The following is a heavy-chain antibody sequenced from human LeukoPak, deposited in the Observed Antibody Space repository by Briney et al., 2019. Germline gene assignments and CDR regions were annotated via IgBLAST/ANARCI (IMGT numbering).Heavy chain of an antibody. V-gene: IGHV3-21*01. CDR3: ARDVSSGWYQPFDY. CDR1: GFTFSSYS. Sequence: AGGSLRLSCAASGFTFSSYSMNWVRQAPGKGLEWVSSISSSSSYIYYADSVKGRFTISRDNAKNSLYLQMNSLRAEDTAVYYCARDVSSGWYQPFDYWGQGTLVTVSS. CDR2: ISSSSSYI. D-gene: IGHD6-19*01. J-gene: IGHJ4*02.